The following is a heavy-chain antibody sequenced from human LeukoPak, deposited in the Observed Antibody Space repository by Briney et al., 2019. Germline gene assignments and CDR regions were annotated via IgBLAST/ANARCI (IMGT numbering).Heavy chain of an antibody. V-gene: IGHV3-23*01. Sequence: QPGGSLRLSCAASGFTFSSHAMSWVRQAPGKGLEWVSAINGSGSSTYYADSVKGRVSISRDNSKNTLYPQMNSLRVEDTALYYCARDFWDDFEYFDLWGRGTLVTVSS. D-gene: IGHD3-3*01. CDR2: INGSGSST. J-gene: IGHJ2*01. CDR1: GFTFSSHA. CDR3: ARDFWDDFEYFDL.